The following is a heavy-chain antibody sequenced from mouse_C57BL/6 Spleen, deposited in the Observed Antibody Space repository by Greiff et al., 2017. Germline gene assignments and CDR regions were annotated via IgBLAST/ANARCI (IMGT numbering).Heavy chain of an antibody. CDR3: ARKRGGYSPFDY. Sequence: QVQLKESGPELVKPGASVKISCKASGYAFSSSWMNWVKQRPGKGLEWIGRIYPGDGDTNYNGKFKGKATLTADKSSSTAYMQLSSLTSEDSAVYFCARKRGGYSPFDYWGQGTTLTVSS. CDR2: IYPGDGDT. J-gene: IGHJ2*01. CDR1: GYAFSSSW. V-gene: IGHV1-82*01. D-gene: IGHD2-3*01.